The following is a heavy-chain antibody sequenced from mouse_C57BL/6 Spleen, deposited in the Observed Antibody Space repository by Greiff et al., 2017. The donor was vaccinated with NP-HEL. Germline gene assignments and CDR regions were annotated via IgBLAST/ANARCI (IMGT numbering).Heavy chain of an antibody. CDR2: ISSGGSYT. J-gene: IGHJ2*01. D-gene: IGHD2-14*01. Sequence: DVKLVESGGDLVKPGGSLKLSCAASGFTFSSYGMSWVRQTPDKRLEWVATISSGGSYTYYPDSVKGRFTISRDNAKNTLYLQMSSLKSEDTAMYYCWGGTDYWGQGTTLTVSS. CDR1: GFTFSSYG. V-gene: IGHV5-6*02. CDR3: WGGTDY.